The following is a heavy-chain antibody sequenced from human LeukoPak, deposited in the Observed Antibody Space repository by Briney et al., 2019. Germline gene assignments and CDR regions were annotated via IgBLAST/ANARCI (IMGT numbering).Heavy chain of an antibody. CDR2: INPNSGGT. V-gene: IGHV1-2*06. CDR3: ARDREQWLVPRTYYYYYGMDV. Sequence: ASVKVSCKASGYTFPSYYMHWVRQAPGQGLEWMGRINPNSGGTNYAQKFQGRVTMTRDTSISTAYMELSRLRSDDTAVYYCARDREQWLVPRTYYYYYGMDVWGQGTTVTVSS. CDR1: GYTFPSYY. J-gene: IGHJ6*02. D-gene: IGHD6-19*01.